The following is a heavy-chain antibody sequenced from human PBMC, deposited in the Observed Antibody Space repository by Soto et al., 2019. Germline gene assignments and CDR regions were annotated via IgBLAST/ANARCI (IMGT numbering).Heavy chain of an antibody. CDR3: ARQRGGDKWYFDV. D-gene: IGHD3-10*01. J-gene: IGHJ2*01. V-gene: IGHV4-39*01. CDR2: VYYDGTT. Sequence: QLQLQESGPGLVKPSETLSLTCTVSGGSISSGDYWWAWIRQLPGKDLEWIGIAHVYYDGTTHSNPSLRSRFTISIATSYNQFSLTLNSVTAADTALYYCARQRGGDKWYFDVWGRGTLVTVSS. CDR1: GGSISSGDYW.